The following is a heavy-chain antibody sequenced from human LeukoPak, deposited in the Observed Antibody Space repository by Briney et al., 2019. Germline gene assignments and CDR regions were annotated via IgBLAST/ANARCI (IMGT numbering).Heavy chain of an antibody. V-gene: IGHV3-23*01. CDR3: AKLNKAYDFWSGYYPPWFDY. D-gene: IGHD3-3*01. CDR2: ISGSGGST. Sequence: GGSLRLSCAASGFTFSSYAMSWVRQAPGKGLEWVSAISGSGGSTYYADSVKGRFTISRDNSKNTLYLQMNSLRAEDTAVYYCAKLNKAYDFWSGYYPPWFDYWGQGTLVTVSS. CDR1: GFTFSSYA. J-gene: IGHJ4*02.